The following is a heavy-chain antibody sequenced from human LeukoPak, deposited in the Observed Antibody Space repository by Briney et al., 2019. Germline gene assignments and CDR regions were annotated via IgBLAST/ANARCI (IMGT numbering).Heavy chain of an antibody. V-gene: IGHV3-48*01. D-gene: IGHD3-3*01. CDR1: GFTFSSYS. J-gene: IGHJ4*02. CDR3: ARDQWSYDFWSGYDY. CDR2: ISSGSSTI. Sequence: GGSLRLSCAASGFTFSSYSMNWVRQAPGKGLEWVSYISSGSSTIYYADSVKGRFTISRDNAKNSLYLQMNSLRAEDTAVYYCARDQWSYDFWSGYDYWGQGTLVTVSS.